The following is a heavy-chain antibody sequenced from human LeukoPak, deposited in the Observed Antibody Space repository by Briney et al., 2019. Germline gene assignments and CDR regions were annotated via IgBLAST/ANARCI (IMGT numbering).Heavy chain of an antibody. CDR3: AKPKGDSSSWYQNWFDP. D-gene: IGHD6-13*01. V-gene: IGHV1-69*04. CDR2: IIPILGIA. CDR1: GGTFSIYA. J-gene: IGHJ5*02. Sequence: ASVKVSCKASGGTFSIYAISWVRHALRQRPGWMGKIIPILGIANNTQKFQGRVTITAEKSTCTAYMELISMRSEDTAVYYCAKPKGDSSSWYQNWFDPWGQGRLVTVSS.